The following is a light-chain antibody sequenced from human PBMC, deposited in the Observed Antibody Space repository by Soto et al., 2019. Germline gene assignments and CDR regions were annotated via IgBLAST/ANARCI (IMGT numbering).Light chain of an antibody. CDR1: QSVSSY. CDR2: DAS. J-gene: IGKJ3*01. CDR3: HQRSNWPGFT. V-gene: IGKV3-11*01. Sequence: EIVLTQSPATLSLSPGERATLSCRASQSVSSYLAWYQQKPGQAPRLLIYDASNRATGIPARFSGSGSGTDFTLPISSREPEDFAVYYCHQRSNWPGFTFGPGNKVDIK.